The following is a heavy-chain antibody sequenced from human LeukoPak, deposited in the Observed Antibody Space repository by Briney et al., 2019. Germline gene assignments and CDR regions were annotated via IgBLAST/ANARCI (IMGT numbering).Heavy chain of an antibody. CDR2: INPNSGGT. J-gene: IGHJ4*02. D-gene: IGHD6-13*01. CDR3: ARDQGAEYSSSWYAFDY. CDR1: GYTFTGYY. V-gene: IGHV1-2*02. Sequence: ASVKVSCKASGYTFTGYYMHWVRQAPGQGLEWMGWINPNSGGTNYAQKFQGRVTMTRDTSISTAYMELSRLRSDDTAVYYCARDQGAEYSSSWYAFDYWGQGTLVTVSS.